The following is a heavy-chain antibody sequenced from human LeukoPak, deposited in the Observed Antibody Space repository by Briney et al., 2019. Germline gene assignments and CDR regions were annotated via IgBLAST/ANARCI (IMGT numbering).Heavy chain of an antibody. CDR3: ARAGVAARHLDY. CDR1: GYTFTGYY. J-gene: IGHJ4*02. V-gene: IGHV1-2*02. CDR2: INPNSGGT. Sequence: ASVKVSYKASGYTFTGYYMHWVRQAPGQGLEWMGWINPNSGGTNYAQKFQGRVTMTRDTSIGTAYVELSRLRSDDTAVYYCARAGVAARHLDYWGQGTLVTVSS. D-gene: IGHD6-6*01.